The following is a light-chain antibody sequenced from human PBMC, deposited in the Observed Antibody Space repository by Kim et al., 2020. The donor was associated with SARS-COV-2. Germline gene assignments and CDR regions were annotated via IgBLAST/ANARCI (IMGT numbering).Light chain of an antibody. Sequence: QSVANSCTGTGSACGSSDYVSGYRQHPGKAPKLLIYEVNKQPSGVPNRFSDSKSGNTASLTVSRPKAEDDADYYCTSYAGSNSPVLFGGGTQLTVL. V-gene: IGLV2-8*01. J-gene: IGLJ2*01. CDR1: GSACGSSDY. CDR2: EVN. CDR3: TSYAGSNSPVL.